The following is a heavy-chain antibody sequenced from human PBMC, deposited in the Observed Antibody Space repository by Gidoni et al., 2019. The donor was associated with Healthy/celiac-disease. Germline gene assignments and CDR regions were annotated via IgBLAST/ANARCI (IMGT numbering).Heavy chain of an antibody. CDR3: ARDDIVVVPAASRLYYYGMDV. CDR2: INHSGST. D-gene: IGHD2-2*01. J-gene: IGHJ6*02. V-gene: IGHV4-34*01. CDR1: AGSFSGYY. Sequence: QVQLQQWGAGLLKPSETLSLTCAVYAGSFSGYYWRWIRQPPGKGLEWIGEINHSGSTNYNPSLKSRVTISVDTSKNQFSLKLSSVTAADTAVYYCARDDIVVVPAASRLYYYGMDVWGQGTTVTVSS.